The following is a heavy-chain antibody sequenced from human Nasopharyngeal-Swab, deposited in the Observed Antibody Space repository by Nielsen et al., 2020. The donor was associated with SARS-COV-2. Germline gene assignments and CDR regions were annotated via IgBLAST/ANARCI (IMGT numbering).Heavy chain of an antibody. Sequence: SQTLSLTCAISGDSVSRNNAAWNWIRQSPSRGLEWLGRTYYRSQWCSDYAVSVKSRITINPDTAKNQFSLQLNSVTPEDTAVYYCARDQGALNVWGQGTTVTVSS. CDR1: GDSVSRNNAA. CDR3: ARDQGALNV. D-gene: IGHD3-16*01. V-gene: IGHV6-1*01. J-gene: IGHJ6*02. CDR2: TYYRSQWCS.